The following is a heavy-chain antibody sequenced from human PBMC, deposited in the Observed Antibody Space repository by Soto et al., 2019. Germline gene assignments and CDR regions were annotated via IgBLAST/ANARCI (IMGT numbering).Heavy chain of an antibody. CDR2: ISGSGGST. CDR3: AKIPGRDQTGSRGFLEWLFDY. CDR1: GFTFSSYA. D-gene: IGHD3-3*01. V-gene: IGHV3-23*01. J-gene: IGHJ4*02. Sequence: GGSLRLSCAASGFTFSSYAMSWVRQAPGKGLEWVSAISGSGGSTYYADSVKGRFTISRDNSKNTLYLQMNSLRAEDTAVYYCAKIPGRDQTGSRGFLEWLFDYWGQGTLVTVSS.